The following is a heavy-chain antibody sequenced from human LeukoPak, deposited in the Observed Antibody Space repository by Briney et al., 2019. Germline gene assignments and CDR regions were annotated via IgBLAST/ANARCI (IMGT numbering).Heavy chain of an antibody. Sequence: GGSLRLSCAASGFTFSSYAMSWVRQAPGKGLEWVSAISGSGGSTYYAVSVKGRFTISRDNSKNTLYLQMNSLRVEDTALYHCARKGLGGELGGFDSWGQGTLVTVSS. V-gene: IGHV3-23*01. CDR3: ARKGLGGELGGFDS. CDR2: ISGSGGST. D-gene: IGHD1-7*01. CDR1: GFTFSSYA. J-gene: IGHJ4*02.